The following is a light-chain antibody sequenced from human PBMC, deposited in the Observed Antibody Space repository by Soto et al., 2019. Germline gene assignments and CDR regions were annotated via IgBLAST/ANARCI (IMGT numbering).Light chain of an antibody. J-gene: IGKJ2*01. CDR2: GAS. V-gene: IGKV3-20*01. Sequence: EIVLTQSPGTLSLSPGERATLSCRASQSVSSSYLAWYHQKPGQAPRLLIYGASSRATVIPDRFSGSGSGTAFTLTISRLEPDDFAVYYCQQYGSSPYTFVQGTKLEIK. CDR3: QQYGSSPYT. CDR1: QSVSSSY.